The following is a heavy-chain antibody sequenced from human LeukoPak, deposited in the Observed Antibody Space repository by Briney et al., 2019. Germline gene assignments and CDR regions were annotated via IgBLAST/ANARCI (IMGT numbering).Heavy chain of an antibody. CDR1: GFTFSSYD. CDR3: AKDNAYYDILTGYYNAFDI. J-gene: IGHJ3*02. Sequence: GGSLRLSCAASGFTFSSYDMSWVRQAPGKGLEWVSAISGSGGSTYYADSVKGRFTISRDNSKNTLYLQMNSLRAEDTAVYYCAKDNAYYDILTGYYNAFDIWGQGTMVTVPS. V-gene: IGHV3-23*01. D-gene: IGHD3-9*01. CDR2: ISGSGGST.